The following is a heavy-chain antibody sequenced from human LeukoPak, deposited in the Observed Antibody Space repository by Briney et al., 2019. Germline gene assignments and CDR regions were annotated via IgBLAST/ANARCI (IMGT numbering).Heavy chain of an antibody. D-gene: IGHD1-26*01. Sequence: SGTLSLTCTVSAYSISDGWVWGMIRQPPGKGLEWIGSIYRSGTTYYNPSLKSRVTMSVDTSNNQFSLKLTSATAADTAMYYCSRLSHVAGAPKVSWFDPWGQGTLVTVSS. CDR1: AYSISDGWV. J-gene: IGHJ5*02. CDR2: IYRSGTT. CDR3: SRLSHVAGAPKVSWFDP. V-gene: IGHV4-38-2*02.